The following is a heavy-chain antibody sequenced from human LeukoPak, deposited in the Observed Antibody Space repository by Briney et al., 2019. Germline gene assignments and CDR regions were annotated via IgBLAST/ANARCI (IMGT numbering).Heavy chain of an antibody. Sequence: ASVKVSCKASGYTFTGYYMHWMRQAPGQGLEWMGWINPNSGGTDYAQKFQGRVTMTRDTSVSTAYMELSRLRSDDTAVYYCARDVPNCSGGSCYRLRMDVWGKGTTVTVSS. CDR3: ARDVPNCSGGSCYRLRMDV. CDR2: INPNSGGT. D-gene: IGHD2-15*01. CDR1: GYTFTGYY. V-gene: IGHV1-2*02. J-gene: IGHJ6*04.